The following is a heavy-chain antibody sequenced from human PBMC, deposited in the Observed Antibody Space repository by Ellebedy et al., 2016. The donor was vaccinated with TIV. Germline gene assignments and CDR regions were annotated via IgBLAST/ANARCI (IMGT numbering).Heavy chain of an antibody. CDR2: ISAGGATT. J-gene: IGHJ4*02. CDR3: AKNHLVVAEATLDY. CDR1: GFTFSNSA. D-gene: IGHD6-25*01. Sequence: GGSLRLXXVGSGFTFSNSAMTWVRQPPGKGLEWVSTISAGGATTDYTDAVKGRFTISRDNAKNSLYLQMNSLRAENTAVYYCAKNHLVVAEATLDYWGQGILVTVSS. V-gene: IGHV3-23*01.